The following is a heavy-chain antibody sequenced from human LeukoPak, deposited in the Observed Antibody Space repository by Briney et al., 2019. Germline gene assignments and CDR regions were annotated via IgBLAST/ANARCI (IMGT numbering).Heavy chain of an antibody. V-gene: IGHV1-46*01. CDR3: AAGRYFDLVDY. CDR2: IIPSGGST. CDR1: GYTFINYN. J-gene: IGHJ4*02. D-gene: IGHD3-9*01. Sequence: ASVTVSFKASGYTFINYNIHWVRQAPGQGLEWMGIIIPSGGSTIYAQKFQERVTITRDMSTSTAYMELSSMRSEDTAVYYCAAGRYFDLVDYWGQGTLVTVSS.